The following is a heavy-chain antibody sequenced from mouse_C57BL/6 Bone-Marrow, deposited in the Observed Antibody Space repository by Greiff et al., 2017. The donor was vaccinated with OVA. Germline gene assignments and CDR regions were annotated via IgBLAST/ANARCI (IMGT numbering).Heavy chain of an antibody. CDR3: ARGVITTVVYFDF. CDR2: IDPNSGGT. J-gene: IGHJ1*03. CDR1: GYTFTSYW. Sequence: QVQLQQPGAELVKPGASVKLSCKASGYTFTSYWMHWVKQRPGRGLEWIGRIDPNSGGTKYNEKFKSKATLTVDKPSSTAYMQLSSLTSEDSAVYYCARGVITTVVYFDFWGTGTTVTVSS. D-gene: IGHD1-1*01. V-gene: IGHV1-72*01.